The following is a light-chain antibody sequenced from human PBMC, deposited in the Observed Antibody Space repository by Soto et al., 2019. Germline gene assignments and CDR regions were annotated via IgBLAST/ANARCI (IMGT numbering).Light chain of an antibody. Sequence: EIVLTQSPGTLSLSPGERATLSCRASQSVASNYLAWYQQKPGQSPRLLIYRASSRATDIPDRFSGSGPGTDFTLTISSLEPEYVADYDCQQYGNSPPYTFGQGTKLEIK. CDR3: QQYGNSPPYT. CDR2: RAS. CDR1: QSVASNY. J-gene: IGKJ2*01. V-gene: IGKV3-20*01.